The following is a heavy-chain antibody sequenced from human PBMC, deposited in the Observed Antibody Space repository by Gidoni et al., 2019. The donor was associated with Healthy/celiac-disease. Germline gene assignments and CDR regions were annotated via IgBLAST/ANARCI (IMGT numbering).Heavy chain of an antibody. Sequence: EVQLVESGGGLVQPGGSLRLSCAASGFTFSSYEMNWVRQAPGKGLEWVSYISSSGSTIYYADSVKGRFTISRDNAKNSLYLQMNSLRAEDTAVYYCARVKWLVRGPFDYWGQGTLVTVSS. D-gene: IGHD6-19*01. J-gene: IGHJ4*02. V-gene: IGHV3-48*03. CDR3: ARVKWLVRGPFDY. CDR1: GFTFSSYE. CDR2: ISSSGSTI.